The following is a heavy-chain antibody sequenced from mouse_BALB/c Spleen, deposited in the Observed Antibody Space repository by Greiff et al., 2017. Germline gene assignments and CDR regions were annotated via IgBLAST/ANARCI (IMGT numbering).Heavy chain of an antibody. V-gene: IGHV1-5*01. CDR3: TRSVTTVVATDY. J-gene: IGHJ2*01. CDR1: GYTFTSYW. Sequence: EVQRVESGTVLARPGASVKMSCKASGYTFTSYWMHWVKQRPGQGLEWIGAIYPGNSDTSYNQKFKGKAKLTAVTSTSTAYMELSSLTNEDSAVYYCTRSVTTVVATDYWGQGTTLTVSS. D-gene: IGHD1-1*01. CDR2: IYPGNSDT.